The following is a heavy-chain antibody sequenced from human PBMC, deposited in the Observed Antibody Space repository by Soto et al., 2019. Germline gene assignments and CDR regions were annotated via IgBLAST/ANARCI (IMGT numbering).Heavy chain of an antibody. CDR2: IIPILGIA. CDR3: ASGDGSEPYYYIDV. Sequence: QVQLVQSGAEVGKPGSSVKVSCKASGGTFSSYTISWVRQAPGQGLEWMGRIIPILGIANYAQKFQGRVTITVDKSTSTAYIELSSLRSEDTAVYYCASGDGSEPYYYIDVWGKGTTVTVSS. J-gene: IGHJ6*03. D-gene: IGHD3-10*01. V-gene: IGHV1-69*02. CDR1: GGTFSSYT.